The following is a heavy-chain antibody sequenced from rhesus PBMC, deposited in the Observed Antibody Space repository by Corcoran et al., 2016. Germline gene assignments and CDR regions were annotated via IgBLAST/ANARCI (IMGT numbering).Heavy chain of an antibody. Sequence: EVRLVESGGGLVQPGGSLRLSCAASGFTFSDYYMSWVRQALGKGPEWVGLRKKKANGGKSEYAAYVKGRLNISRDDSKSIASLQMNSLKTEDTAVYYCARSSGWSPGGFDYWGQGVLVTVSS. CDR2: RKKKANGGKS. J-gene: IGHJ4*01. V-gene: IGHV3-116*02. D-gene: IGHD6S26*01. CDR3: ARSSGWSPGGFDY. CDR1: GFTFSDYY.